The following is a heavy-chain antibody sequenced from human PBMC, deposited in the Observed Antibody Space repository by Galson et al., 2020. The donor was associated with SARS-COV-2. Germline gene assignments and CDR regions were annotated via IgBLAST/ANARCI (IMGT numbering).Heavy chain of an antibody. CDR1: GYTFTGYY. J-gene: IGHJ5*02. CDR2: INPNSGGT. V-gene: IGHV1-2*02. D-gene: IGHD2-2*01. CDR3: ARGVVPAAQKRHWSDP. Sequence: ASVKVSCKASGYTFTGYYMHWVRQAPGQGLEWMGWINPNSGGTNYAQKFQGRVTITRDTSISTAYMELSRLRSDDTAVYYCARGVVPAAQKRHWSDPWGAGALGNVP.